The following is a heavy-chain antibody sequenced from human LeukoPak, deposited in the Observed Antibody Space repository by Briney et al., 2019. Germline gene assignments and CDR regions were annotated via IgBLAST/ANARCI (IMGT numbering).Heavy chain of an antibody. CDR2: ISYDGSNK. Sequence: GGSLRLSCAASGFTFSSYAMHWVRQAPGKGLEWVAVISYDGSNKYYADSVKGRFTISRDNSKNTLYLQMNSLRAEDTAVYYCARDPSYCSSTSCYAFDIWGQGTMVTVSS. V-gene: IGHV3-30-3*01. D-gene: IGHD2-2*01. J-gene: IGHJ3*02. CDR1: GFTFSSYA. CDR3: ARDPSYCSSTSCYAFDI.